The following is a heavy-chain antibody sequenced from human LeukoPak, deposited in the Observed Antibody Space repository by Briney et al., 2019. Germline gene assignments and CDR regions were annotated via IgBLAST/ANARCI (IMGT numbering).Heavy chain of an antibody. Sequence: SQTLSLTCTVSGGSISSGDYYWSWIRQPPGKGLEWIGYIYYSGSTYYNPSLKSRVTISVDTSKNQFSLTLTSVTVADTAFYYCARGGIRGYSAFDNLDFWGLGTHVTVSS. CDR1: GGSISSGDYY. CDR2: IYYSGST. D-gene: IGHD5-12*01. V-gene: IGHV4-30-4*01. CDR3: ARGGIRGYSAFDNLDF. J-gene: IGHJ4*02.